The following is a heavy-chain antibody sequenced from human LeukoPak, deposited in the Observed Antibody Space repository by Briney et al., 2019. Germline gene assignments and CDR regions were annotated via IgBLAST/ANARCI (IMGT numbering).Heavy chain of an antibody. CDR1: GFTFSSYA. CDR2: ISSSSSYI. D-gene: IGHD3-22*01. J-gene: IGHJ4*02. Sequence: PGGSLRPSCAASGFTFSSYAMHWVRQAPGKGLEWVSSISSSSSYIYYADSVKGRFTISRDNAKNSLYLQMNSLRAEDTAVYYCAMWEGRGDSSLWGQGTLVTVSS. V-gene: IGHV3-21*01. CDR3: AMWEGRGDSSL.